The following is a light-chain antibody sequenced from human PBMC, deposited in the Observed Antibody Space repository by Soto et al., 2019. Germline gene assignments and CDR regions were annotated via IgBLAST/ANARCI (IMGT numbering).Light chain of an antibody. V-gene: IGLV1-47*01. CDR3: AAWDDSLSVFYV. CDR1: SSNIGSNY. J-gene: IGLJ1*01. Sequence: QSMLTQPPSASGTPGQRVTISCSGSSSNIGSNYVYWYQQLPGTAPKLLIYRNNQRPSGVPDRFSGSKSGTSASLAISGLRSEDEADYYCAAWDDSLSVFYVFGTGTKLTVL. CDR2: RNN.